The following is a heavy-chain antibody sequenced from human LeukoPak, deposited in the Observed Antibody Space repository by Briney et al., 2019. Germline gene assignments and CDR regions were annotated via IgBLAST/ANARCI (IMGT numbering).Heavy chain of an antibody. D-gene: IGHD6-19*01. CDR3: ARDWTYSSGWYQNSGYFDY. Sequence: PGGSLRLSCAASGFTFSSYAMHWVRQAPGKGLEWVAVISYDGSNKYYADSVKGRFTISRDNAKNSLYLQMNSLRAEDTAVYYCARDWTYSSGWYQNSGYFDYWGQGTLVTVSS. CDR1: GFTFSSYA. J-gene: IGHJ4*02. CDR2: ISYDGSNK. V-gene: IGHV3-30*04.